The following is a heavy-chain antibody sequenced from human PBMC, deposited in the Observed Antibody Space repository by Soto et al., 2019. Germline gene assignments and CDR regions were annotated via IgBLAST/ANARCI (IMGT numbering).Heavy chain of an antibody. CDR3: AITPLGYCSSTSCSPRDDAFDI. D-gene: IGHD2-2*01. Sequence: PGGSLRLSCAASGITLSHTWMHWVRQAPGKGLVWVSRIDNDGSGTSYADSVKGRFTISRDNAKNSLYLQMNSLRAEDTAVYYCAITPLGYCSSTSCSPRDDAFDIWGQGTMVTVSS. CDR1: GITLSHTW. CDR2: IDNDGSGT. J-gene: IGHJ3*02. V-gene: IGHV3-74*01.